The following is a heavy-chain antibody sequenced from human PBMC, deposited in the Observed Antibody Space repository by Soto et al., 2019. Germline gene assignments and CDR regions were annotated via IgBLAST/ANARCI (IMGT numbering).Heavy chain of an antibody. CDR2: IGSRGESYAT. Sequence: PGGSVRLSCAASGFTFGASALQWVRQASGKGLEWLGRIGSRGESYATTYDVSVKGRFTISRDDSKKTAYLQMNSLESEDTAVYYCARDPSIVATTGTYYYYYGMDVWGQGTTVTVSS. CDR3: ARDPSIVATTGTYYYYYGMDV. D-gene: IGHD5-12*01. CDR1: GFTFGASA. V-gene: IGHV3-73*01. J-gene: IGHJ6*02.